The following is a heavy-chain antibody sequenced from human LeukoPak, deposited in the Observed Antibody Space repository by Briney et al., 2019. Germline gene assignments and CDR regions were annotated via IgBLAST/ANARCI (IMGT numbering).Heavy chain of an antibody. CDR1: GVSISSYY. CDR3: ARHLGYSSSSDAFDI. D-gene: IGHD6-6*01. Sequence: SETLSLTCTVYGVSISSYYWSWIRQPPGKGLEWIGYIYYSGSTNYNPSLKSRVTISVDTSKNQFSLKLSPVTAAHTAVYYCARHLGYSSSSDAFDIWGQGTMVTVSS. CDR2: IYYSGST. V-gene: IGHV4-59*08. J-gene: IGHJ3*02.